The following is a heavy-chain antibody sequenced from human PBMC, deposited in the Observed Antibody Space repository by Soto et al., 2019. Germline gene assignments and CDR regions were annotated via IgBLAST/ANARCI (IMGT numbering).Heavy chain of an antibody. CDR1: GFTFSSYA. CDR2: ISYDGSNK. J-gene: IGHJ6*02. D-gene: IGHD1-26*01. CDR3: ARAEVGANLVSEYGMDV. Sequence: QVQLVESGGGVVQPGRSLRLSCAASGFTFSSYAMHWVRQAPGKGLEWVAVISYDGSNKYYADSVKGRFTISRDNSXNXXYLQMNSLRAEDTAVYYCARAEVGANLVSEYGMDVWGQGTTVTVSS. V-gene: IGHV3-30-3*01.